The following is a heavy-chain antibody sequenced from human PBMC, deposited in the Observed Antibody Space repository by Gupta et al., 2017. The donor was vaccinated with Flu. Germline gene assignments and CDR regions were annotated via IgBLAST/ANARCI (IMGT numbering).Heavy chain of an antibody. CDR3: ARGSSWAHYYYYYGMDV. V-gene: IGHV4-61*02. CDR2: IYTSGST. D-gene: IGHD6-13*01. CDR1: GGSISSGSYY. J-gene: IGHJ6*02. Sequence: QVQLQESGPGLVKPSQTLSLTCTVSGGSISSGSYYWSWIRQPAGKGLEWIGRIYTSGSTNYNPSLKSRVTISVDTSKNQFSLKLSSVTAADTAVYYCARGSSWAHYYYYYGMDVWGQGTTVTVSS.